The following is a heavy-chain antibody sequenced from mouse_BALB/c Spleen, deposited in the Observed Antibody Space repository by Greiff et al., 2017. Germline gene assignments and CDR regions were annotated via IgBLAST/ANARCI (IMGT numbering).Heavy chain of an antibody. J-gene: IGHJ3*01. CDR1: GYTFTDYV. V-gene: IGHV1-77*01. CDR3: ARWGGAY. Sequence: QVQLKQSGPELVKPGASVKMSCKASGYTFTDYVISWVKQRTGQGLEWIGEIYPGSGSTYYNEKFKGKATLTADKSSNTAYMQLSSLTSEDSAVYFCARWGGAYWGQGTLVTVSA. CDR2: IYPGSGST.